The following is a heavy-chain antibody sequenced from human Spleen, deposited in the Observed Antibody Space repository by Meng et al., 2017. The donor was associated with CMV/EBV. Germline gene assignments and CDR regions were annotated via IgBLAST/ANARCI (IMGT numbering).Heavy chain of an antibody. V-gene: IGHV3-23*01. D-gene: IGHD2-15*01. CDR3: ARDGEYCSGGSCYSAGMDV. CDR1: GFTFSIYA. CDR2: ISDSGGST. J-gene: IGHJ6*02. Sequence: GESLKISCTASGFTFSIYAMTWGRQAPGKGLEWVSGISDSGGSTYYADSVKGRFTISRDNSKNTLYLQMNSLRAEATAVYYCARDGEYCSGGSCYSAGMDVWGQGTTVTVSS.